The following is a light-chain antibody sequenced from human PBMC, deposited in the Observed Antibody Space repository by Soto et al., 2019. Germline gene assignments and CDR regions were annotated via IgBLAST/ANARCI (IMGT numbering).Light chain of an antibody. J-gene: IGKJ5*01. Sequence: EIVLTQSPASLALSPGERATLSCRASLSVSGYLAWYQQRPNQAPRLLIHGTSNRATGIPARFSGEGSGTDFTLTISSLEPEDSAVYYCLQRANFGQGTRLEIK. CDR1: LSVSGY. CDR3: LQRAN. CDR2: GTS. V-gene: IGKV3-11*01.